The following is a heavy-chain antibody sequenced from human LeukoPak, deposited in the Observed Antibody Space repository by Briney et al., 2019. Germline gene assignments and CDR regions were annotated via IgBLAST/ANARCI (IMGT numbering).Heavy chain of an antibody. CDR1: GFIFRDYV. V-gene: IGHV3-30-3*01. CDR3: ARDAGWLRSFDY. Sequence: PGRSLRLSCADSGFIFRDYVMNWVRQAPGKGLEWVAVTSFDGSTKHYADSVQGRFTISRDNSKNTLYLQMNSLRAEDTAVYFCARDAGWLRSFDYWGQGTLVTVSS. CDR2: TSFDGSTK. J-gene: IGHJ4*02. D-gene: IGHD5-12*01.